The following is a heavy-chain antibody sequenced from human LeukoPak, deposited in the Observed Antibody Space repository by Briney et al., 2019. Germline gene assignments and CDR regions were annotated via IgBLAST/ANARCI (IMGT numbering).Heavy chain of an antibody. D-gene: IGHD3-10*01. Sequence: SETLSLTCTVSGGSISSYYWSWIRQPPGKGLEWIGYIYYSGNTNYNPSLKSRVTISVDTSQKQFSLNLRSVTAADTAVYYCARTPTYYGSATYLDYWGQGTLVTVSS. J-gene: IGHJ4*02. CDR2: IYYSGNT. V-gene: IGHV4-59*01. CDR1: GGSISSYY. CDR3: ARTPTYYGSATYLDY.